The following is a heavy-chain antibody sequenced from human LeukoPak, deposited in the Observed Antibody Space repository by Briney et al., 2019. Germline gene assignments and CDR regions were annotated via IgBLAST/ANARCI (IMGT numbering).Heavy chain of an antibody. J-gene: IGHJ6*02. D-gene: IGHD1-14*01. Sequence: GGSLRLSCAASGFTFSSYGIHWVRQAPGKGLEWVAVISYDGSNKYYVDSVKGRFTISRDNSKSTLYLQMNSLRAEDTAVYYCAKALPRYYYGMDVWGQGTTVTVS. CDR3: AKALPRYYYGMDV. CDR2: ISYDGSNK. V-gene: IGHV3-30*18. CDR1: GFTFSSYG.